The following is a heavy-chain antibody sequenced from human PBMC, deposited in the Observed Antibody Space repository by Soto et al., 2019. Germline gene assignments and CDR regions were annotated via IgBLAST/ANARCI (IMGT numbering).Heavy chain of an antibody. Sequence: PGEALKLSCKGSGYGLSIHWVAWLREMPGKGLEWVGIIYPCNSNTMYSPSFQGQVTISADTALSTTYLQWDTLKPSDTAIYFCASDSHCDGGNCPMGGFDMWGQGTMVTVSS. D-gene: IGHD2-15*01. CDR2: IYPCNSNT. V-gene: IGHV5-51*01. J-gene: IGHJ3*02. CDR1: GYGLSIHW. CDR3: ASDSHCDGGNCPMGGFDM.